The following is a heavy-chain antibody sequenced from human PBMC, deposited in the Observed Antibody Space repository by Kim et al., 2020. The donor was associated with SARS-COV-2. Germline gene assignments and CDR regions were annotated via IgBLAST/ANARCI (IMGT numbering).Heavy chain of an antibody. J-gene: IGHJ4*02. CDR3: VGGGARSVLGYLDS. D-gene: IGHD3-10*02. CDR1: GVSIAGGGYY. CDR2: MYHSGST. V-gene: IGHV4-31*03. Sequence: SETLSLTCTVSGVSIAGGGYYWTWLRQQPGKGREWIGYMYHSGSTYYNPTRKSRFTISVDMSKNQFSLRLSSVTVADTAVYYCVGGGARSVLGYLDSGGQGTLVTVSS.